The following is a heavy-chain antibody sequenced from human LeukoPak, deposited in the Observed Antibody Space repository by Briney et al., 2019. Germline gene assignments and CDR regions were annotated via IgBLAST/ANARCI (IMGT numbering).Heavy chain of an antibody. J-gene: IGHJ4*02. D-gene: IGHD3-3*01. CDR2: INAGNGNT. CDR3: ARGTPIPPYYDFWSGYYTGMDY. Sequence: ASVKVSCKASGYTFTSYAIHWVRQAPGQRLEWMGWINAGNGNTKYSQKFQGRVTITRDTSASTAYMELSSLRSEDTAVYYCARGTPIPPYYDFWSGYYTGMDYWGQGTLVTVSS. V-gene: IGHV1-3*01. CDR1: GYTFTSYA.